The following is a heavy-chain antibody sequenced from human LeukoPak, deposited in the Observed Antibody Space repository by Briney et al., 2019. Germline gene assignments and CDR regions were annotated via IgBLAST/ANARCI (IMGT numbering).Heavy chain of an antibody. D-gene: IGHD5-12*01. J-gene: IGHJ3*02. CDR2: FYHSGST. V-gene: IGHV4-34*01. Sequence: SETPSLTCAVHGGSSSGYYWCRIRPPPGTGLEWIGEFYHSGSTNYTHSLKSRVTISVDKSKNPFSLKLSSVTAADTAVYYCARHPYSGYVTTTDAFDICGQGTMVTVSA. CDR1: GGSSSGYY. CDR3: ARHPYSGYVTTTDAFDI.